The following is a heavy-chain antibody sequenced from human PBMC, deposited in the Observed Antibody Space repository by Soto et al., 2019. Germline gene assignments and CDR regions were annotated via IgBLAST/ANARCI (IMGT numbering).Heavy chain of an antibody. J-gene: IGHJ4*02. CDR1: GFTFSSRG. D-gene: IGHD3-16*01. CDR2: ISYDGSNE. Sequence: QVQLVESGGGVVQPGKSLRLSCAASGFTFSSRGMHWVRQAPGKGLEWVAIISYDGSNEDYADSVKGRFTTSRDNSKNTVYLLKRSLRVEDTALDHCATDFDRGRYVGWGPFHSWGQGTLVTVSS. V-gene: IGHV3-30*03. CDR3: ATDFDRGRYVGWGPFHS.